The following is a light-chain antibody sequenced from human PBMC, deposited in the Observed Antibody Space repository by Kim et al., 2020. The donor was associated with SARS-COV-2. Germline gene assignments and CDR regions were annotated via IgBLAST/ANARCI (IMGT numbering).Light chain of an antibody. CDR1: QSISSF. CDR3: QQSYSTPT. V-gene: IGKV1-39*01. CDR2: AAS. Sequence: DIQMTQSPSSLSASLGDRVTITCRASQSISSFLNWYQQKPGKAPKFLIYAASFLQSGVPSRFRGSGSGTDFTLTISSLQPEDFATYYCQQSYSTPTFGQGTRLEIK. J-gene: IGKJ5*01.